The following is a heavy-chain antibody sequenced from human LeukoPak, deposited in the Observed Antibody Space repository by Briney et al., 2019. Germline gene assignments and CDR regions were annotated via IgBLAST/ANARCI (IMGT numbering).Heavy chain of an antibody. J-gene: IGHJ4*02. V-gene: IGHV3-66*01. D-gene: IGHD2-15*01. CDR1: GFTVSSSY. CDR3: ARKTPRFGDYDY. CDR2: IYSAGST. Sequence: GGSLRLSCAASGFTVSSSYMRWVRQAPGKGLEWVSLIYSAGSTYYADSVKGRFTISRDNSKDTLYLQMNSLRAEDTAVYYCARKTPRFGDYDYWGQGTLVTVSS.